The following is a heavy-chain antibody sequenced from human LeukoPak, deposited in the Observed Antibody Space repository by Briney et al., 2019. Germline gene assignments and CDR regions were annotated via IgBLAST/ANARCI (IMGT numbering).Heavy chain of an antibody. D-gene: IGHD6-13*01. J-gene: IGHJ5*02. CDR2: ISSSSSYI. CDR3: ERDRGSSSWCNWFDP. Sequence: GGSLRLSCAASVFTFSSYSMNGVRQAPGKGLEWVSSISSSSSYIYYADSVKGRFTISRDNAKNSLYLQMNSLRAEDTAVYYYERDRGSSSWCNWFDPWGQGTLVTVSS. CDR1: VFTFSSYS. V-gene: IGHV3-21*01.